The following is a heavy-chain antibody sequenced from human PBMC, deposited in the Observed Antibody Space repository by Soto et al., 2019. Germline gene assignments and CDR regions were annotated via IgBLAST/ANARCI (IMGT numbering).Heavy chain of an antibody. CDR1: GFTFSSYG. J-gene: IGHJ6*02. Sequence: HPGGSLRLSCVASGFTFSSYGMHWVRQAPGKGLEWVAVMSYDGSHEYYADSVKGRFTISRDNSKTILYLQMNSLRLEGTAVYYCAKGSVLRVVEAPLAILGGVDVWGQGAMVTVSS. CDR3: AKGSVLRVVEAPLAILGGVDV. D-gene: IGHD2-8*01. CDR2: MSYDGSHE. V-gene: IGHV3-33*06.